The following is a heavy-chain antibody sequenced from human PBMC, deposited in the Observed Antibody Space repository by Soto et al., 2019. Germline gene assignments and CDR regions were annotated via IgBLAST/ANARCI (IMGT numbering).Heavy chain of an antibody. CDR1: GLTLSDHY. J-gene: IGHJ6*02. CDR2: SRNKANSYTT. Sequence: PGGSLRLSCAASGLTLSDHYMDWVRQAPGKGLEWVGRSRNKANSYTTEYAASVKGRFTISRDDSKSSLFLQMNSLETEDTAVYYCVRSAYGVDVWGQGTTVTVSS. V-gene: IGHV3-72*01. CDR3: VRSAYGVDV.